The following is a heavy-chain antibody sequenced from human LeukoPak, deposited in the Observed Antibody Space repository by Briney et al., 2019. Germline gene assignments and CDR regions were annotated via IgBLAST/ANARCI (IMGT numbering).Heavy chain of an antibody. D-gene: IGHD6-19*01. CDR1: GYTFTSYG. Sequence: ASVKVSCKASGYTFTSYGISWVRQAPGQGLEWMGWINTNTGNPTYAQGFTGRFVFSLDTSVSTAYLQISSLKAEDTAVYYCATLYSSGWYVKNFDYWGQGTLVTVSS. CDR2: INTNTGNP. J-gene: IGHJ4*02. V-gene: IGHV7-4-1*02. CDR3: ATLYSSGWYVKNFDY.